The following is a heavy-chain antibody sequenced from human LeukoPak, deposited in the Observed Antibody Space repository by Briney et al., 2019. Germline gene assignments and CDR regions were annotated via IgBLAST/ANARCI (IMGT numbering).Heavy chain of an antibody. J-gene: IGHJ4*02. CDR2: IDPNSGGT. Sequence: AASVKVSCKASGYTFTGYYMHWVRQAPGHGLEWMGWIDPNSGGTHSAQRFQGRVTMTRDTSISTAYMELSSLSSDDTAVYFCARVPPKTYDILTDYYTNSGGYWGQGSLVTVSS. CDR3: ARVPPKTYDILTDYYTNSGGY. CDR1: GYTFTGYY. D-gene: IGHD3-9*01. V-gene: IGHV1-2*02.